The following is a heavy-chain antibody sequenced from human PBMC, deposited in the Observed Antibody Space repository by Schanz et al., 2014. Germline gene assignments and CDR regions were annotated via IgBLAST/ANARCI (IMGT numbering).Heavy chain of an antibody. CDR1: GFTVSANY. V-gene: IGHV3-66*01. Sequence: EVQVVESGGGLVQPGGSLRLSCAVSGFTVSANYMIWVRQPPGKGLEWVSIIYSGVSTYYADSVKGRFTISRDNSKNTVYLQMNSLRGEDTGMYYCARGDPVAGLDYWGRGTLVTVSS. CDR3: ARGDPVAGLDY. J-gene: IGHJ4*02. CDR2: IYSGVST.